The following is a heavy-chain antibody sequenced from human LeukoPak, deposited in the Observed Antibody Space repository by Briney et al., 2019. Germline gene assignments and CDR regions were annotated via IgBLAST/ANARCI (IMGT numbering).Heavy chain of an antibody. Sequence: SETLSLTCSVSGYSISSGFYWGWVRPPPGKPLECIGDIYHSGSTYYHPSLKRRVTILVDPSKHQFSLALSSVAAADTGVYYCASPQRVSSGWWDFDYWGQGALVGASS. J-gene: IGHJ4*02. CDR2: IYHSGST. V-gene: IGHV4-38-2*02. CDR3: ASPQRVSSGWWDFDY. D-gene: IGHD6-19*01. CDR1: GYSISSGFY.